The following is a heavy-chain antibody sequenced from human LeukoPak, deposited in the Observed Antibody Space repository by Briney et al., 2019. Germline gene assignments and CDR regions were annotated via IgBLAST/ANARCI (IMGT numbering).Heavy chain of an antibody. J-gene: IGHJ4*02. Sequence: SETLSLTCTVSGGSISSYYWSWIRQPPGKGLGWIGYIYYSGSTNYNPSLKSRVTISVDTSKNQFSLKLSSVTAADTAVYYCARYDYGDYSFDYWGQGTLVTVAS. CDR2: IYYSGST. D-gene: IGHD4-17*01. V-gene: IGHV4-59*01. CDR1: GGSISSYY. CDR3: ARYDYGDYSFDY.